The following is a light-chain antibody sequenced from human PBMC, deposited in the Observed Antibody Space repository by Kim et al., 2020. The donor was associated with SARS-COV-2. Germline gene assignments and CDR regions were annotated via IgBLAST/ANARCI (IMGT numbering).Light chain of an antibody. CDR2: GAS. Sequence: SPGERATLSCRASQSVSSNLAWYQQKPGQAPWLLIYGASTRATGIPARFSGSGSGTEFTLTISSLQSEDFAVYYCQQYNNWPPGTFGQGTKVEIK. CDR3: QQYNNWPPGT. J-gene: IGKJ1*01. V-gene: IGKV3-15*01. CDR1: QSVSSN.